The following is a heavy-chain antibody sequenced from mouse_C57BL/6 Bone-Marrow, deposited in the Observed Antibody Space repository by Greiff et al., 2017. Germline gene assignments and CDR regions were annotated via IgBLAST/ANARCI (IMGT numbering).Heavy chain of an antibody. D-gene: IGHD2-3*01. J-gene: IGHJ2*01. V-gene: IGHV5-6*01. CDR2: ISSGGSYT. CDR3: ARGGDGGYFDY. Sequence: EVQLVESGGDLVKPGGSLKLSCAASGFTFSSYGMSWVRQTPDKRLEWVATISSGGSYTYYPDSVKGRFTISRDNAKNTLYLQMSSLKSEDTAMYYCARGGDGGYFDYWGQGTTLTVSS. CDR1: GFTFSSYG.